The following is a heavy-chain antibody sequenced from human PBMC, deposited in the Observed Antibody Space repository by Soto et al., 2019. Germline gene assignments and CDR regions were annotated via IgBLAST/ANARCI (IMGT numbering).Heavy chain of an antibody. D-gene: IGHD1-26*01. J-gene: IGHJ3*02. CDR1: GDYISSYH. CDR3: ARAAVPATCCAFDI. V-gene: IGHV4-59*01. Sequence: SSETLSLTCTVSGDYISSYHWSWIRQPPGKGLEWVGFIYSSGNTNYNHSLKSRVTISTDTSKNQFSLKLTSVTAADTAVYYCARAAVPATCCAFDIWGQGTMVTVSS. CDR2: IYSSGNT.